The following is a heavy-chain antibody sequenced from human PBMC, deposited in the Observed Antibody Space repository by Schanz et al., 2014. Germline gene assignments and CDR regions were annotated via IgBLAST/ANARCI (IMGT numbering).Heavy chain of an antibody. CDR1: GFTFSDAW. CDR2: INSVGSNT. J-gene: IGHJ3*02. Sequence: EVQLVESGGGLVKPGGFLRLSCAASGFTFSDAWMHWVRQDPGKGLVWVARINSVGSNTDYADSVTGRFTISRDNAKNTLYLQMNTLRAEDTAVYYCARKMKLGVYGGKGHDSLDIWGQGTMVTVSS. CDR3: ARKMKLGVYGGKGHDSLDI. V-gene: IGHV3-74*02. D-gene: IGHD4-17*01.